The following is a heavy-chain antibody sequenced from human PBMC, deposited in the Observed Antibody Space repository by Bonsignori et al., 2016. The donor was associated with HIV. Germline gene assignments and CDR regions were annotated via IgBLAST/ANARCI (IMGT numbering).Heavy chain of an antibody. CDR3: ARDRDLPRYYYDSSGPTN. Sequence: ASVKVSCKASGYTFTGYYMHWVRQAPGQGLEWMGWINPNSGGTNYAQKFQGRVTMTRDTSISTAYMELSRLRSDDTAVYYCARDRDLPRYYYDSSGPTNWGQGTLVTVSS. J-gene: IGHJ4*02. V-gene: IGHV1-2*02. CDR1: GYTFTGYY. CDR2: INPNSGGT. D-gene: IGHD3-22*01.